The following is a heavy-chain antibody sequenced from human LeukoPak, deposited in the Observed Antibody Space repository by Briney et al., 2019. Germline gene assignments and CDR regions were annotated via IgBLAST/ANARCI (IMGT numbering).Heavy chain of an antibody. Sequence: SETLSLTCTVSGGSISSYYWSWIRQPPGKGLEWIGYIYYSGSTNYNPSLKSRVTISVDTSKNQFSLKLSSVTAADTAVYYCARATSSGWYIVQIIDAFDIWGQGTMVTVSS. CDR3: ARATSSGWYIVQIIDAFDI. J-gene: IGHJ3*02. D-gene: IGHD6-19*01. CDR1: GGSISSYY. CDR2: IYYSGST. V-gene: IGHV4-59*01.